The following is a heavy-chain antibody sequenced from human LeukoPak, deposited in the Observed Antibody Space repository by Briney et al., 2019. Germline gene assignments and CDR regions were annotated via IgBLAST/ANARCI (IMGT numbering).Heavy chain of an antibody. J-gene: IGHJ5*02. D-gene: IGHD1-26*01. CDR1: GFTFSSYD. V-gene: IGHV3-30*03. Sequence: GRSLRLSCAASGFTFSSYDMHWDRQAPGKGLEWVAVISYDGSNKYYADSVKGRFTISRDNSKNTLYLQMNSLRAEDMAVYYCAREYEGALGWFDPWGQGTPVTVSS. CDR3: AREYEGALGWFDP. CDR2: ISYDGSNK.